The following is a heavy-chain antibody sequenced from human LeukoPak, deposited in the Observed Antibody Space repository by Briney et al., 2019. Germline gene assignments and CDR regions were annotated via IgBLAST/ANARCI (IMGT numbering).Heavy chain of an antibody. J-gene: IGHJ4*02. Sequence: SETLSLTCTVSGGSISSYYWSWIRQPPGKGLEWIGYIYYSGGTNYNPSLESRVTISVDTSKSQFSLKLTSVTAADTAVYYCATLATVVTAYYFDYWGQGTLVTVSS. D-gene: IGHD2-21*02. V-gene: IGHV4-59*08. CDR2: IYYSGGT. CDR3: ATLATVVTAYYFDY. CDR1: GGSISSYY.